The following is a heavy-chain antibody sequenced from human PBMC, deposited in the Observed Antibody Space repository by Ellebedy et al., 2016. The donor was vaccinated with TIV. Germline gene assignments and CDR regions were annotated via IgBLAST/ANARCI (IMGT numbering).Heavy chain of an antibody. D-gene: IGHD3-10*01. CDR1: GYTFTGYY. CDR3: ARARTMETFYGMDV. CDR2: INGGSANT. Sequence: ASVKVSCKASGYTFTGYYMHWVRQVPGQGLEWMGWINGGSANTKYSQKFQDRVTITRDTSASTAYMELSSLRSEDTAVYYCARARTMETFYGMDVWGQGTTVTVSS. V-gene: IGHV1-3*01. J-gene: IGHJ6*02.